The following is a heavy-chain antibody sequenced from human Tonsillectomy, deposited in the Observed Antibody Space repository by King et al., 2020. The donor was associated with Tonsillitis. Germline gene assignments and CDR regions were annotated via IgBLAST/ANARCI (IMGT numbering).Heavy chain of an antibody. D-gene: IGHD3-22*01. CDR1: GGSISSSSYY. Sequence: QLQESGPGLVKPSETLSLTCTVSGGSISSSSYYWGWIRQPPGKGLEWIGSIYYSGTTYYNPSLKSRVTISVDTSKNQFSLKLSSVTAADTAVYYCAGLRYAPYYYDSSGYYFDYWGQGTLVTVSS. CDR2: IYYSGTT. V-gene: IGHV4-39*01. J-gene: IGHJ4*02. CDR3: AGLRYAPYYYDSSGYYFDY.